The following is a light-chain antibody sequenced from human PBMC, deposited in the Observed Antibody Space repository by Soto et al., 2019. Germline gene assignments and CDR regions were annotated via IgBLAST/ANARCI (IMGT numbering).Light chain of an antibody. CDR1: NSDVGGYNY. Sequence: QSVLTPPASVSGSTGQSITISCTGTNSDVGGYNYVSWYQQHPGKAPELMIYEVSHRPSGVSNRFSVSKSDNTASLTISGLQAEDEADYYCSSYTSISTLDVFGTGTKVTVL. CDR2: EVS. J-gene: IGLJ1*01. V-gene: IGLV2-14*01. CDR3: SSYTSISTLDV.